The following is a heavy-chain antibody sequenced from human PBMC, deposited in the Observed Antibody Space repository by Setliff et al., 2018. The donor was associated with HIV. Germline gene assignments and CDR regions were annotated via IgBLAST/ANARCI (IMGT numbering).Heavy chain of an antibody. V-gene: IGHV3-11*04. CDR1: GFTFDDYV. J-gene: IGHJ4*03. CDR2: ITTTGTGT. D-gene: IGHD5-12*01. Sequence: GGSLRLSCAASGFTFDDYVMNWIRQAPGKGLEWVSYITTTGTGTYYADSVKGRFTISRDNAKNTLYLQMNSLRVEDTGVYYCHSGYDTEEQSYFDYWGQGTTVTVS. CDR3: HSGYDTEEQSYFDY.